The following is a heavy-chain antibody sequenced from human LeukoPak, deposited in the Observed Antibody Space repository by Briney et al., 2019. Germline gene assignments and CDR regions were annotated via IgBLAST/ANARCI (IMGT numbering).Heavy chain of an antibody. D-gene: IGHD6-6*01. CDR1: GFTLNNYW. CDR2: INGDGSST. CDR3: ARGGSRSSGSFDF. V-gene: IGHV3-74*01. Sequence: GGSLRLSCAASGFTLNNYWVHWVRQAPGKGLVWVSHINGDGSSTAYADSVKGRFTISRDNAKNTLYLQMNSLRDEDTAVYYCARGGSRSSGSFDFWGQGTRVTVSS. J-gene: IGHJ4*02.